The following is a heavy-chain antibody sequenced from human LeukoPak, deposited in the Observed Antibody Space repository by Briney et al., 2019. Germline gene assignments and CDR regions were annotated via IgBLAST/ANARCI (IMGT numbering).Heavy chain of an antibody. CDR1: GGSISTYY. V-gene: IGHV4-4*07. CDR3: ASSSGWSAFDI. D-gene: IGHD6-19*01. CDR2: GFTSGTT. Sequence: PSETLSLTCTVSGGSISTYYWTWVRQPAGKGLEWIGRGFTSGTTNYNPSLKSRVTMSVDTSKNQFSLKLTSVTAADTATYYCASSSGWSAFDIWGQGTLVTVSS. J-gene: IGHJ3*02.